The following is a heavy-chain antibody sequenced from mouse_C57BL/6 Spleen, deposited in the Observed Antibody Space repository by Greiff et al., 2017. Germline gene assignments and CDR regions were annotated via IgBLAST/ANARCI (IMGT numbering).Heavy chain of an antibody. D-gene: IGHD2-4*01. V-gene: IGHV1-15*01. CDR1: GYTFTDYE. J-gene: IGHJ2*01. Sequence: VKLVESGAELVRPGASVTLSCKASGYTFTDYEMHWVKQTPVHGLEWIGAIDPETGGTAYNQKFKGKAILTADKSSSTDYMELRSLTSEDSAVYYCTSRGDYETDYWGQGTTLTVSS. CDR3: TSRGDYETDY. CDR2: IDPETGGT.